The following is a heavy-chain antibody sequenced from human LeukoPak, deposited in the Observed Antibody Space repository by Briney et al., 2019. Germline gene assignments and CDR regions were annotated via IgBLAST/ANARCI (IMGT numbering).Heavy chain of an antibody. D-gene: IGHD3-9*01. J-gene: IGHJ4*02. V-gene: IGHV4-31*03. Sequence: SQTLSLTCTVSGGSISSGGYYWCWIRQHPGKGLEWIGYIYYSGSTYYNPSLKSRVTISVDTSKNQFSLKLSSVTAADTAVYYCARVDYDILTGYYPLFDYWGQGTLVTVSS. CDR2: IYYSGST. CDR1: GGSISSGGYY. CDR3: ARVDYDILTGYYPLFDY.